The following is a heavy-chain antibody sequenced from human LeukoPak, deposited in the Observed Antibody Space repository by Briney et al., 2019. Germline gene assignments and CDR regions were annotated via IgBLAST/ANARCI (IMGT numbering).Heavy chain of an antibody. J-gene: IGHJ4*02. V-gene: IGHV4-34*01. Sequence: PSETLSLTCSVYGGSFSGYYWSWIPQPPGKGLEWIGEINHSGSTNYNPSLKSRVTISVDTSKNQFSLKLSSVTAADTAVYYCAKDRLVNYDYVWGTYRTELDYWGQGTLVTVSS. CDR2: INHSGST. D-gene: IGHD3-16*02. CDR1: GGSFSGYY. CDR3: AKDRLVNYDYVWGTYRTELDY.